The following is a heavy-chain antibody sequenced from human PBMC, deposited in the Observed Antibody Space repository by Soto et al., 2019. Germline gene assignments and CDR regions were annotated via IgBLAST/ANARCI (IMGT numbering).Heavy chain of an antibody. Sequence: SETLSLTCVVSGGSLSDYFWSWIRQPPGMALEWIGEINHLGSINYNPSLKSRVTMSVDTSKNQFSLTLNSVTAADTATYYCARGGISHWAYFYYMDVWDRGSTVTGSS. V-gene: IGHV4-34*01. J-gene: IGHJ6*03. CDR1: GGSLSDYF. CDR2: INHLGSI. D-gene: IGHD2-21*01. CDR3: ARGGISHWAYFYYMDV.